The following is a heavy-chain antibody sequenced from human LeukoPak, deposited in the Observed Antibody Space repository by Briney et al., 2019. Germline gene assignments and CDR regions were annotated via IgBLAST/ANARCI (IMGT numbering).Heavy chain of an antibody. Sequence: PGGSLRLSCAASGFTFTGHNMNWVRQAPGKGLEWVSYISSSSSTIYYADSVKGRFIISRDNAKNSLYLQMNSLGAEDTALYYCARVLGMYSSSWPSDYWGQGTLVTVSS. CDR3: ARVLGMYSSSWPSDY. J-gene: IGHJ4*02. CDR2: ISSSSSTI. V-gene: IGHV3-48*04. D-gene: IGHD6-13*01. CDR1: GFTFTGHN.